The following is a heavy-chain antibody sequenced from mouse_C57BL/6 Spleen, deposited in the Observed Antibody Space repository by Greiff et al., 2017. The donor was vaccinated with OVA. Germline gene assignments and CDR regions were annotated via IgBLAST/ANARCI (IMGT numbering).Heavy chain of an antibody. CDR3: TRVGNYGSSSYYFDY. J-gene: IGHJ2*01. D-gene: IGHD1-1*01. V-gene: IGHV5-9-1*02. CDR1: GFTFSSYA. CDR2: ISSGGDYI. Sequence: DVHLVESGEGLVKPGGSLKLSCAASGFTFSSYAMSWVRQTPEKRLEWVAYISSGGDYIYYADTVKGRFTISRDNARNTLYLQMSSLKSEDTAMYYCTRVGNYGSSSYYFDYGGQGTTLTVSS.